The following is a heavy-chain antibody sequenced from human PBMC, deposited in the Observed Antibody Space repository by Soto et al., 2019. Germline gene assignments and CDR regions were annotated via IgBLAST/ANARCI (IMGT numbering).Heavy chain of an antibody. D-gene: IGHD6-13*01. V-gene: IGHV3-7*03. CDR3: ARDTGYSSSWYVVGFDY. CDR2: IKQDGSEK. J-gene: IGHJ4*02. Sequence: PGKGLEWVANIKQDGSEKYYVDSVKGRFTISRDNAKNSLYLQMNSLRAEDTAVYYCARDTGYSSSWYVVGFDYWGQGTLVTVSS.